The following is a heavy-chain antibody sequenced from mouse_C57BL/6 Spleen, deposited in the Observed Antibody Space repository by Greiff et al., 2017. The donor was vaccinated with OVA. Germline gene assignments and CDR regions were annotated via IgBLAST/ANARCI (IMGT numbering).Heavy chain of an antibody. CDR2: IYPGDGDT. CDR3: ARKGNYGSSYWYFDV. Sequence: QVQLKQSGAELVKPGASVKISCKASGYAFCSYWMNWVKQRPGKGLEWIGQIYPGDGDTNYNGKFKGKATLTADKSSSTAYMQLSSLTSEDSAVYFCARKGNYGSSYWYFDVWGTGTTVTVSS. V-gene: IGHV1-80*01. D-gene: IGHD1-1*01. CDR1: GYAFCSYW. J-gene: IGHJ1*03.